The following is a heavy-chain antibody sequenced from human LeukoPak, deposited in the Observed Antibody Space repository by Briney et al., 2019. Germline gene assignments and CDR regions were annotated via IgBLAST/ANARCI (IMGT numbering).Heavy chain of an antibody. CDR2: IYYSGST. CDR3: ARHQQWLVFDY. CDR1: GGSISSSSYY. V-gene: IGHV4-39*01. J-gene: IGHJ4*02. Sequence: SETLCLTCTVSGGSISSSSYYWGWIRQPPGKGLEWIGSIYYSGSTYYNPSLKSRVTISVDTSKNQFSLKLSSVTAADTAVYYCARHQQWLVFDYWGQGTLVTVSS. D-gene: IGHD6-19*01.